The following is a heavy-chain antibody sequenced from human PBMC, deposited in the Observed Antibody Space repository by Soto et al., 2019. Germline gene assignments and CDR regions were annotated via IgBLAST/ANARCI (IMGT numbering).Heavy chain of an antibody. D-gene: IGHD3-3*01. CDR2: INPNSGGT. V-gene: IGHV1-2*04. CDR3: ARGYDFWSGYYTAPIVNYYYGMDV. CDR1: GYTFTGYY. Sequence: ASVKVSCKASGYTFTGYYMHWVRQAPGQGLEWMRWINPNSGGTNYAQKFQGWVTMTRDTSISTAYMELSRLRSDDTAVYYCARGYDFWSGYYTAPIVNYYYGMDVWGQGTTVTVS. J-gene: IGHJ6*02.